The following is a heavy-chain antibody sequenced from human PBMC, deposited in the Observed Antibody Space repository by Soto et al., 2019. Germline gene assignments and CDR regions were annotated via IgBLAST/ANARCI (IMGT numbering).Heavy chain of an antibody. CDR2: IYSDGST. CDR1: GFTVSSNY. CDR3: AKERSAAPVPTSSYFQH. V-gene: IGHV3-53*01. D-gene: IGHD5-12*01. Sequence: EVQLVESGGGLIQPGGSLRLSCAASGFTVSSNYMSWVRQAPGKGLEWVSVIYSDGSTYYADSVKGRFTISRDNSKNTLYLQMNSLRAEDTAVYYCAKERSAAPVPTSSYFQHWGQGTLVTVSS. J-gene: IGHJ1*01.